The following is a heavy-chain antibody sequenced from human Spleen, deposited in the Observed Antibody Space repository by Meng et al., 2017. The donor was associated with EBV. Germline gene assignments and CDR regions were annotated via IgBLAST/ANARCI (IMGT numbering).Heavy chain of an antibody. D-gene: IGHD3-22*01. CDR3: VHSSRISLIVSFDY. CDR2: IYWDDDT. V-gene: IGHV2-5*02. J-gene: IGHJ4*02. Sequence: QITLKESGPPLVKPTQTLTLTCTFSGFSLYTSGMSVGWIRQPPGKALEWLALIYWDDDTRYRPSLKSRLAITKDTSKNQVVLTMTNMDPVDTATYYCVHSSRISLIVSFDYWGQGTLVTVSS. CDR1: GFSLYTSGMS.